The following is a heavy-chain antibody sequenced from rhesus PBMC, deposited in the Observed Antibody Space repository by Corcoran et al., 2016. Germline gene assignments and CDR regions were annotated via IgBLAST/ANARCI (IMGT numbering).Heavy chain of an antibody. CDR3: ARGHYEDDYGYYWVAFDF. Sequence: EVQLVESGGGLVQPGGSLRLSCAASGFTFSSYGMHWVRKAPGQGLGWVAVISYDGSKKYYPDSVKDRFNIARDNSKNMLYLQMNNLKVEDTAVYYCARGHYEDDYGYYWVAFDFWGQGLRVTVSS. J-gene: IGHJ3*01. V-gene: IGHV3-54*02. D-gene: IGHD3-9*01. CDR2: ISYDGSKK. CDR1: GFTFSSYG.